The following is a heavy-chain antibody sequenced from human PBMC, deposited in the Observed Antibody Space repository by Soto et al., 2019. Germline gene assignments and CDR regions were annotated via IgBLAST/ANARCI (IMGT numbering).Heavy chain of an antibody. Sequence: TKTVSGGSISSGGYYWSWIRQHPGKGLEWIGYIYYSGSTYYNPSLKSRVTISVDTSKNQFSLKLSSVTAADTAVYYCFIVSQLAACCDYFAMAAWCQGTT. CDR3: FIVSQLAACCDYFAMAA. CDR2: IYYSGST. J-gene: IGHJ6*02. D-gene: IGHD4-17*01. V-gene: IGHV4-31*07. CDR1: GGSISSGGYY.